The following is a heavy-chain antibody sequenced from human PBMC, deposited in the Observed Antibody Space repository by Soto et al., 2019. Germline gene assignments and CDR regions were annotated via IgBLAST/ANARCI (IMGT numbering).Heavy chain of an antibody. CDR1: GYTFTSYG. V-gene: IGHV1-18*01. J-gene: IGHJ6*02. Sequence: ASVKVSCKASGYTFTSYGISWVRQAPGQGLEWMGWISAYNGNTNYAQKLQGRVTMTTDTSTSTAYMELRSLRSDDTAVYYCATKPPAAPVGPFYYYGMDVWGQGTTVTVSS. D-gene: IGHD1-26*01. CDR3: ATKPPAAPVGPFYYYGMDV. CDR2: ISAYNGNT.